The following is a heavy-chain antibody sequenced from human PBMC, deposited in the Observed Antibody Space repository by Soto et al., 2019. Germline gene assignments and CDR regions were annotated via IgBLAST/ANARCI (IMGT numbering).Heavy chain of an antibody. J-gene: IGHJ6*02. D-gene: IGHD4-17*01. CDR1: GGSISSGGYY. CDR2: IYYSGST. Sequence: SETLSRTCTVSGGSISSGGYYCIWIRQHPGKGLEWIGYIYYSGSTYYNPSLKSRVTISVDTSKNQFSLKLSSVTAADTAVYYCARDSYPADDYGSYGMDVWGQGTTVTVSS. V-gene: IGHV4-31*03. CDR3: ARDSYPADDYGSYGMDV.